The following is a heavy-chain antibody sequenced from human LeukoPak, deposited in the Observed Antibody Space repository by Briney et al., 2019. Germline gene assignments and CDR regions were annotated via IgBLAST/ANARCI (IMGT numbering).Heavy chain of an antibody. CDR3: ARNSGYPRVTDY. CDR1: GGSFSGYY. V-gene: IGHV4-34*01. Sequence: PSETLSLTCAVYGGSFSGYYWSWIRQPPGEGLEWIGEINHSGSTNYNPSLKSRVTISVDTSKNQFSLKLSSVTAADTAVYYCARNSGYPRVTDYWGQGTLVTVSS. CDR2: INHSGST. D-gene: IGHD3-22*01. J-gene: IGHJ4*02.